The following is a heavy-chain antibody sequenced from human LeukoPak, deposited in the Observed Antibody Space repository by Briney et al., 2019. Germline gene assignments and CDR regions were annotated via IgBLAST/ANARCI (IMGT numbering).Heavy chain of an antibody. V-gene: IGHV3-48*03. CDR1: GFTFSSYE. Sequence: PGGSLRLSCAASGFTFSSYEMNWVRQAPGKGLEWVSYISSSGTTMYYADSVKGRFTVSRDNAKNSLCLQMNSLRVDDTAVYYCARAIVGASGFDCWGQGALVTVSS. J-gene: IGHJ4*02. CDR2: ISSSGTTM. D-gene: IGHD1-26*01. CDR3: ARAIVGASGFDC.